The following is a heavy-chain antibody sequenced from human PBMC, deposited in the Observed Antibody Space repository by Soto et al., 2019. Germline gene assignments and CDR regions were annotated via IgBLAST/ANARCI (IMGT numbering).Heavy chain of an antibody. J-gene: IGHJ6*02. Sequence: GGSLRLSCAASGFTFSSYGMHWVRPAPGKGLEWVAVISYDGSNKYYADSVKGRFTISRDNSKNTLYLQMNSLRAEDTAVYYCATDLGYYDSSGYYPYYYYYGMDVWGQGTTVTVSS. V-gene: IGHV3-30*03. CDR2: ISYDGSNK. CDR3: ATDLGYYDSSGYYPYYYYYGMDV. D-gene: IGHD3-22*01. CDR1: GFTFSSYG.